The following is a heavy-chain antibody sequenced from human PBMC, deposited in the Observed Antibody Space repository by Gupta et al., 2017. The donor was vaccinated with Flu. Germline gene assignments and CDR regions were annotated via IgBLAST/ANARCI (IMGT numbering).Heavy chain of an antibody. D-gene: IGHD4-17*01. Sequence: NWIRQPPGKGLEWIGEINHSRSTNYNPSLKSRVTISVDASKKQFFLKVTSVTRADTGLYYCARGRYGVTDYWGQGALVTVSA. V-gene: IGHV4-34*01. J-gene: IGHJ4*02. CDR3: ARGRYGVTDY. CDR2: INHSRST.